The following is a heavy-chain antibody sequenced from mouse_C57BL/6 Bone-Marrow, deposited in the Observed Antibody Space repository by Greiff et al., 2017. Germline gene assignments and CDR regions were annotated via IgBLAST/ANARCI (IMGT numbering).Heavy chain of an antibody. CDR2: ILPGSGST. V-gene: IGHV1-9*01. J-gene: IGHJ4*01. Sequence: KLSCKATGYTFTGYWIEWVKQRPGHGLEWIGEILPGSGSTNYNEKFKGKATFTADTSSNTAYMKLSSLTTEDSAIYYCASPLYYGSLDYAMDYWGQGTSVAVSS. CDR3: ASPLYYGSLDYAMDY. CDR1: GYTFTGYW. D-gene: IGHD1-1*01.